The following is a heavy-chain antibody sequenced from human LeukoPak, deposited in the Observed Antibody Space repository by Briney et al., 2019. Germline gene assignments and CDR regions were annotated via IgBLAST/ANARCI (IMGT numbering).Heavy chain of an antibody. V-gene: IGHV4-34*01. CDR1: GGSFSGYY. J-gene: IGHJ3*02. Sequence: SETLSLTCAVYGGSFSGYYWSWIRQPPGKGLEWIGSIYYSGSTYYNPSLGSRVTMSVDTSKNQFSLKLSSVTAADTALYFCARIPTNAVPAAHNGFDIWGQGTMVTVSS. CDR3: ARIPTNAVPAAHNGFDI. D-gene: IGHD2-2*01. CDR2: IYYSGST.